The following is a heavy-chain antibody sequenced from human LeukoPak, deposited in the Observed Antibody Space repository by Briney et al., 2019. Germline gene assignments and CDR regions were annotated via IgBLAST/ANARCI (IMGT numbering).Heavy chain of an antibody. V-gene: IGHV1-69*13. J-gene: IGHJ4*02. CDR1: GGTFSSYA. CDR3: ARDVDTAMVHLDY. CDR2: IIPIFGTA. Sequence: SVKVSCKASGGTFSSYAISWVRQAPGQGLEWMGGIIPIFGTANYAQKFQGRVTITADESTSTAYMELSSLRSEDTAVYYCARDVDTAMVHLDYWGQGTLVTVSS. D-gene: IGHD5-18*01.